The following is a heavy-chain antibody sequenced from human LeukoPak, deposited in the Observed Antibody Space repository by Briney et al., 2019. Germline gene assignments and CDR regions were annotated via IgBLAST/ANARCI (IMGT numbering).Heavy chain of an antibody. CDR3: ARVLGIAVVPGATEDNYFDP. D-gene: IGHD2-2*01. J-gene: IGHJ5*02. Sequence: SETLSLTCGVYGGSFSSYFWTWIRQSPAKGLEWIGEINQSGDTDYNPSLKSRANISIDTSRSQFSLTLSSVTAADTAMYYCARVLGIAVVPGATEDNYFDPRGEGTLVVVSS. CDR1: GGSFSSYF. V-gene: IGHV4-34*01. CDR2: INQSGDT.